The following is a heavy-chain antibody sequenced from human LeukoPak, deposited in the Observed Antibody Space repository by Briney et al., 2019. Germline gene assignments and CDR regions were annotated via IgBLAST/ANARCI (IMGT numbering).Heavy chain of an antibody. Sequence: GGSLRLSCAASGFTFSEHYVSWIRQAPGKGLEWISYISSSGGTIYYVDSVKGRSTISRDNAERYLYLQMNSLRDEDTAIYYCARGNFFGSSGTFDYWGQGTLVTVSS. D-gene: IGHD3-22*01. CDR1: GFTFSEHY. CDR3: ARGNFFGSSGTFDY. CDR2: ISSSGGTI. V-gene: IGHV3-11*04. J-gene: IGHJ4*02.